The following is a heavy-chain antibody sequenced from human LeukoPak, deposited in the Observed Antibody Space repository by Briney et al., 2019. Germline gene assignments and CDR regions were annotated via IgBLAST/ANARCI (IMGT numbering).Heavy chain of an antibody. CDR1: GGTFSSYA. V-gene: IGHV1-69*04. CDR2: IIPILGIA. J-gene: IGHJ3*02. CDR3: ARGGYYLGAFDI. D-gene: IGHD3-22*01. Sequence: ASVKVSCKASGGTFSSYAISWVRQAPGQGLEWMGRIIPILGIANYAQKFQGRVTITADKSTSTAYMELSSLRSEDTAAYYCARGGYYLGAFDIWGQGTMVTVSS.